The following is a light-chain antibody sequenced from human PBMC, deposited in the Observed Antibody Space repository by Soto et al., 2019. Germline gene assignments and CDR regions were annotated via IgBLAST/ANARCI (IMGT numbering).Light chain of an antibody. CDR1: QSVRSN. CDR3: QQYNTWPPIT. J-gene: IGKJ5*01. CDR2: GAS. Sequence: EIVMTKSPATLSVSPGERVTLSCRASQSVRSNLAWYQQKPGQAPRLLIYGASTRATGLPARFSGSGSGTDFTLTISSLQSEDFAVYYCQQYNTWPPITFGQGTRLEIK. V-gene: IGKV3-15*01.